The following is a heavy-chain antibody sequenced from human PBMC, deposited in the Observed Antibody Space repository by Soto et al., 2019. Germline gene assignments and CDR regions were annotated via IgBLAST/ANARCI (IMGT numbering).Heavy chain of an antibody. Sequence: QVQLQESGPGLVKPSQTLSLTCTVSGGSISSGGYYWSWIRQHPGKGLEWIGYIYYSGSTYYNPSLKSRVTISVDTSKNQFSPKLSSVTAADTAVYYCARRAGSRDCTNGVCLTYGMDVWGQGTTVTVSS. CDR2: IYYSGST. D-gene: IGHD2-8*01. CDR3: ARRAGSRDCTNGVCLTYGMDV. CDR1: GGSISSGGYY. V-gene: IGHV4-31*03. J-gene: IGHJ6*02.